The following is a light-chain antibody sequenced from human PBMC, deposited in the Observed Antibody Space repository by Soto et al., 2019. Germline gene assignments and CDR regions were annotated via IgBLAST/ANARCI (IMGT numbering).Light chain of an antibody. CDR1: KEVASYNR. V-gene: IGLV2-18*01. J-gene: IGLJ2*01. CDR3: GLYTIAETVV. CDR2: DVT. Sequence: QSALTQPPSVSGSPGQSVTISCTGTKEVASYNRVSWYQQTPGTSPQLLIYDVTRRASGISDRFSGSKAGNTAALTIPGLHTDDEGDYYCGLYTIAETVVLGGGTKVTVL.